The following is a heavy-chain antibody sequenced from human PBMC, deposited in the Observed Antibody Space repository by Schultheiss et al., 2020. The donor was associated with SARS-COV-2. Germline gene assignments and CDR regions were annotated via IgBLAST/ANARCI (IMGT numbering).Heavy chain of an antibody. CDR3: ARDHHGQWLGIDY. Sequence: SQTLSLTCAVSGGSISGYYWSWIRQPAGKGLEWIGRIYTSGSTNYNPSLKSRVTMSVDTSKNQFSLKLSSVTAADTAVYYCARDHHGQWLGIDYWGQGTLVTVSS. CDR1: GGSISGYY. D-gene: IGHD6-19*01. J-gene: IGHJ4*02. V-gene: IGHV4-4*07. CDR2: IYTSGST.